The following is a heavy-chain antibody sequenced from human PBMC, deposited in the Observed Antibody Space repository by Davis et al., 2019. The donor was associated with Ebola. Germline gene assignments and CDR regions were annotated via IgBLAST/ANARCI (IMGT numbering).Heavy chain of an antibody. V-gene: IGHV3-66*01. CDR3: ARDGQWLGFYFDY. J-gene: IGHJ4*02. CDR2: IYSGGST. CDR1: GFPFSTYW. Sequence: GESLKISCAASGFPFSTYWMYWVRQAPGKGLEWVSVIYSGGSTYYADSVKGRFTISRDNSKNTLYLQMNSLRAEDTAVYYCARDGQWLGFYFDYWGQGTLVTVSS. D-gene: IGHD6-19*01.